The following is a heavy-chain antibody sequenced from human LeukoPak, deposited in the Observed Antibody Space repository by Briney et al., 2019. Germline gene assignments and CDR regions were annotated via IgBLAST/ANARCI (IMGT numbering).Heavy chain of an antibody. V-gene: IGHV4-61*02. Sequence: SQTLSLTCTVSGGSISSGSYYWSWIRQPAGKGLEWIGRIYTSGSTNYNPSLKSRVTISVDTSKNQFSLKLSSVTAADTAVYYCARDQVGIAVAGGFDYWGKGTLVTVSS. J-gene: IGHJ4*02. D-gene: IGHD6-13*01. CDR3: ARDQVGIAVAGGFDY. CDR1: GGSISSGSYY. CDR2: IYTSGST.